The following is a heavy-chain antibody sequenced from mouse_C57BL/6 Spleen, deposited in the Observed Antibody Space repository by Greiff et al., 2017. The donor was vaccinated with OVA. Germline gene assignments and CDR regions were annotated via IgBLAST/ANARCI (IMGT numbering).Heavy chain of an antibody. CDR3: ARDFYY. Sequence: QVQLQQPGAELVMPGASVKLSCKASGYTFTSYWTHWVKQRPGQGLEWIGEIDPSDSYTNYNQKFKGKSTLTVDKSSSTAYMQLSSLTSEDSAVYYGARDFYYWGQGTTLTVSS. J-gene: IGHJ2*01. CDR1: GYTFTSYW. V-gene: IGHV1-69*01. CDR2: IDPSDSYT.